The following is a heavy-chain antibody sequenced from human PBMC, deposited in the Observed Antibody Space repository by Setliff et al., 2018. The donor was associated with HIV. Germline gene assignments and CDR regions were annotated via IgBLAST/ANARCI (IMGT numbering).Heavy chain of an antibody. J-gene: IGHJ6*03. CDR1: GGSFNGYY. V-gene: IGHV4-4*07. Sequence: SETLSLTCAVYGGSFNGYYWSWIRQPAGKGLEWIGRIYSSGSTNYNPSLKSRVTISINTSKNQFSLKLSSVTAADTAVYYSARDRDIVVVPASPQGYYYYMDVWGKGTTVTVSS. CDR2: IYSSGST. D-gene: IGHD2-2*01. CDR3: ARDRDIVVVPASPQGYYYYMDV.